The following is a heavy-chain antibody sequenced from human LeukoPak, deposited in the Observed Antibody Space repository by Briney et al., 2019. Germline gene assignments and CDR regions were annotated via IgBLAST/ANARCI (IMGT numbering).Heavy chain of an antibody. CDR1: GFTFSDHY. V-gene: IGHV3-72*01. D-gene: IGHD3-22*01. CDR2: ARNKVNSYTT. J-gene: IGHJ3*02. CDR3: ARSHYQSSDYFDEDAFDI. Sequence: GGPLRLSCAASGFTFSDHYMDWVRRAPGRGLEWVGRARNKVNSYTTEYAAAVQGRFSISRDDSKNSLYLQLNSLKTEDTALYYCARSHYQSSDYFDEDAFDIWGQGTMVTVSS.